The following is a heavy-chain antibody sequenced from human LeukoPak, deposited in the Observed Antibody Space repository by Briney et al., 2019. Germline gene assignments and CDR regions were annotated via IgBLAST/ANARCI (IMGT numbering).Heavy chain of an antibody. V-gene: IGHV4-34*01. CDR3: ARYVYDTSGYYHYYYYMDV. D-gene: IGHD3-22*01. CDR2: INHSGST. Sequence: KPSETLSLTCAVYSGSFSSYYWSWIRQPPGKGLEWIGEINHSGSTNCNPSLKSRVTISVDTSKNQFSLKLSSVTAADTAVYYCARYVYDTSGYYHYYYYMDVWGKGTTVIVSS. CDR1: SGSFSSYY. J-gene: IGHJ6*03.